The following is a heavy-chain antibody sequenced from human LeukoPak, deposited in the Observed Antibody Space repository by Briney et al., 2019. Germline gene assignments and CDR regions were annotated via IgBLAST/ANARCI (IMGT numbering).Heavy chain of an antibody. Sequence: SQTLSLTCTVSGGSISSGDYYWSWIRQPPGKGLEWIGYIYYSGSTYYNPSLKSRVTISVDTSKNQFSLKLSSVTAADTAVYYCARVVFEWELPDYWGQGTLVTVSS. J-gene: IGHJ4*02. V-gene: IGHV4-30-4*01. CDR2: IYYSGST. CDR3: ARVVFEWELPDY. CDR1: GGSISSGDYY. D-gene: IGHD1-26*01.